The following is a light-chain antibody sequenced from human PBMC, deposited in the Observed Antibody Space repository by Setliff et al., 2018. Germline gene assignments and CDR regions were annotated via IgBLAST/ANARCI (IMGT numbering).Light chain of an antibody. Sequence: DFQMTQSPSTLSASVGDRVTITCRASRMIDNWLTWYQQKPGKAPKLLIYRASNLERGVPSRFSGSGSGTRFTLTISNLQPDDSAIYYCQHYQTFGRGTKVDIK. CDR1: RMIDNW. J-gene: IGKJ1*01. CDR2: RAS. V-gene: IGKV1-5*03. CDR3: QHYQT.